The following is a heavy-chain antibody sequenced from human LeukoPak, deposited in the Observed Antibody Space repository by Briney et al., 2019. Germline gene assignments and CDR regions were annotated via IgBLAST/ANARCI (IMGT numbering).Heavy chain of an antibody. CDR3: ARSIAVAGYYFDY. J-gene: IGHJ4*02. D-gene: IGHD6-19*01. CDR1: GGSISSYY. V-gene: IGHV4-59*01. CDR2: IYYSGST. Sequence: SETLSLTCTVSGGSISSYYWSWIRQPPGKGLEWIGYIYYSGSTNHNPSLKSRVTISVDTSKNQFSLKLSPVTAADTAVYYCARSIAVAGYYFDYWGQGTLVTVSS.